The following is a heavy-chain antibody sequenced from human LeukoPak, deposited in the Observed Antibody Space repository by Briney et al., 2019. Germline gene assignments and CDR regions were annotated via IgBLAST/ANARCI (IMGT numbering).Heavy chain of an antibody. CDR3: ATARAAAGAQYFQH. V-gene: IGHV1-46*01. CDR1: GYTFTSYY. CDR2: IYTTDGSA. D-gene: IGHD6-13*01. Sequence: ASVKVSCKASGYTFTSYYLHWVRQAPGQGPEWMGIIYTTDGSARYAQKFQGRVTMTSDASTGTVYVELSSLRSEGTAVYYCATARAAAGAQYFQHWGQGTLVSASS. J-gene: IGHJ1*01.